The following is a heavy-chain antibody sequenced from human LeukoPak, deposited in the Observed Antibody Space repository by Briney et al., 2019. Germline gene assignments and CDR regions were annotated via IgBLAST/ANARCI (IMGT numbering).Heavy chain of an antibody. CDR3: ARQNGDYYYGMDV. D-gene: IGHD4-17*01. CDR1: GYSFTSYW. J-gene: IGHJ6*02. V-gene: IGHV5-51*01. CDR2: IYPGDSDT. Sequence: GESLKISCQGSGYSFTSYWIGWVRQMPGKGLEWMGIIYPGDSDTRYSPSFQGQVTISADKSISTAYLQWSSLKASDTAMYYCARQNGDYYYGMDVWGQGTTVTVSS.